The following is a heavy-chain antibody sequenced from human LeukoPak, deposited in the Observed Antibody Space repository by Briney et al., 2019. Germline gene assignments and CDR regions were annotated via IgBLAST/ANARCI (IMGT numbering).Heavy chain of an antibody. CDR2: IYYSGST. V-gene: IGHV4-59*01. CDR3: TRRVPAAIAWFVP. CDR1: GGSISSYY. D-gene: IGHD2-2*02. Sequence: PSETLSLTCTVSGGSISSYYWSWIRQPPGKGLEWIGYIYYSGSTNYNPSLKSRVTISVDTSKNQFSLKLSSVTAADTAAYYCTRRVPAAIAWFVPWGQGTLVTVSS. J-gene: IGHJ5*02.